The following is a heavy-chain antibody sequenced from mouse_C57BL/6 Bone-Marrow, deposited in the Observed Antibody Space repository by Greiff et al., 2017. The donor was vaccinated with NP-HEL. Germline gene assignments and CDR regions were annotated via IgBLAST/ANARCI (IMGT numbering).Heavy chain of an antibody. CDR1: GYAFSSSW. CDR3: ARSRVRQRDYFDY. Sequence: QVQLQQSGPELVKPGASVKISCKASGYAFSSSWMNWVKQRPGKGLEWIGRIYPGDGDTNYNGKFKGKATLTADKSSRTAYMQLSSLTSEDSAVYFCARSRVRQRDYFDYWGQGTTLTVSS. D-gene: IGHD2-14*01. V-gene: IGHV1-82*01. J-gene: IGHJ2*01. CDR2: IYPGDGDT.